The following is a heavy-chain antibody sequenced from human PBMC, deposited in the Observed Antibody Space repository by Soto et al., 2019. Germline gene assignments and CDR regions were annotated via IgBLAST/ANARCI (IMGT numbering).Heavy chain of an antibody. J-gene: IGHJ4*02. CDR3: ARDNRGDIVVLVAAPDAYFDY. Sequence: QVQLVQSGAEVKKPGASVKVSCKASGYTFTSYGISWVRQAPGQGLEWMGWISAYNGNTNYAQKLQGRVTMTTDTSTSTAYMELRSLRSDDTAVYYCARDNRGDIVVLVAAPDAYFDYWGQGTLVTVSS. V-gene: IGHV1-18*01. D-gene: IGHD2-15*01. CDR2: ISAYNGNT. CDR1: GYTFTSYG.